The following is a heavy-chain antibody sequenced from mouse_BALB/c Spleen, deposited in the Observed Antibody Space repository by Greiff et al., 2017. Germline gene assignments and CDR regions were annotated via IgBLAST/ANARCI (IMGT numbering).Heavy chain of an antibody. CDR2: IWSGGST. CDR3: ARPLYRSYAMDY. V-gene: IGHV2-2*02. D-gene: IGHD2-14*01. CDR1: GFSLTSYG. J-gene: IGHJ4*01. Sequence: VMLVESGPGLVQPSQSLSITCTVSGFSLTSYGVHWVRQSPGKGLEWLGVIWSGGSTDYNAAFISRLSISKDNSKSQVFFKMNSLQANDTAIYYCARPLYRSYAMDYWGQGTSVTVSS.